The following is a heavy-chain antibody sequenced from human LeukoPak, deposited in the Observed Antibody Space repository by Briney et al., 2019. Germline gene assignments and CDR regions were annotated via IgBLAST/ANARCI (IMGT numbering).Heavy chain of an antibody. J-gene: IGHJ4*02. CDR1: GFIFSSYG. D-gene: IGHD6-6*01. V-gene: IGHV3-30*02. CDR2: TRYDGSIQ. CDR3: ATGRAAHLFDY. Sequence: GGSLRLSCAVSGFIFSSYGMHWVRQAPGKGLEWVAFTRYDGSIQYYADSVKGRFTISRDNAKNSLYLQMNSLRAEDTAIYYCATGRAAHLFDYWGQGILVTVSS.